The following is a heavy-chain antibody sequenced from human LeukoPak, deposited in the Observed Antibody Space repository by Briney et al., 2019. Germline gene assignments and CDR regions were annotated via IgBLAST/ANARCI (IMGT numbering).Heavy chain of an antibody. V-gene: IGHV3-21*01. CDR2: ISSSSSYI. CDR3: ARDFPASRSFDY. Sequence: GGSLRLSCAASGFTFSSYSMNWVRQAPGKGLEWVSSISSSSSYIYYADSVKGRFTISRDNAKNSLYLQMNSLRAEDTAVYYCARDFPASRSFDYWGQGTLVTVSS. D-gene: IGHD6-13*01. J-gene: IGHJ4*02. CDR1: GFTFSSYS.